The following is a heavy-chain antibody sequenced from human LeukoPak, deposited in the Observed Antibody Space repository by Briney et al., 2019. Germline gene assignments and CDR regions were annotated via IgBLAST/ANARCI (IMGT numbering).Heavy chain of an antibody. CDR2: MYSAGST. CDR1: GFIVSSNY. J-gene: IGHJ4*02. V-gene: IGHV3-53*01. CDR3: ASGGAGARKYYSDPFHY. D-gene: IGHD3-10*01. Sequence: GGSLRLSCAASGFIVSSNYMSWVRQAPGKGLEWVSIMYSAGSTYYADSVRGRFTISRDSSKNTVSLQMNSLRVEDTAVYYCASGGAGARKYYSDPFHYWGQGTLVTVSS.